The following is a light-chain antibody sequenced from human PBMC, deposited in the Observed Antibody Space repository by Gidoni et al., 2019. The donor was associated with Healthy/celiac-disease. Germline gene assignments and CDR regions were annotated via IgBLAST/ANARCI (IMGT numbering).Light chain of an antibody. CDR1: QSVSSY. Sequence: VLTQSPATLSLSPGERATLYCSSSQSVSSYLAWYQQKPGQDPRLLIYDASNRATGIPARFSGSGSGTDVTLTISSLEPEDFAVYYCQQRSNWPPAITCGQGTRLEIK. CDR2: DAS. J-gene: IGKJ5*01. V-gene: IGKV3-11*01. CDR3: QQRSNWPPAIT.